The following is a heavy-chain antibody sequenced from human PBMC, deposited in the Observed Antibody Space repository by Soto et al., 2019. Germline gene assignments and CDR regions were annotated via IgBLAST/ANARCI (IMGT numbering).Heavy chain of an antibody. D-gene: IGHD3-3*01. CDR1: GFTFSDYY. V-gene: IGHV3-11*01. J-gene: IGHJ6*03. Sequence: PGGSLRLSCAASGFTFSDYYMSWIRQAPGKGLEWVSYISSSGSTIYYADSVKGRFTISRDNAKNSLYLQMNSLRAEDTAVYYCARKFNDFWSGYYSWRAGYYYMDVWGKGTTVTVSS. CDR3: ARKFNDFWSGYYSWRAGYYYMDV. CDR2: ISSSGSTI.